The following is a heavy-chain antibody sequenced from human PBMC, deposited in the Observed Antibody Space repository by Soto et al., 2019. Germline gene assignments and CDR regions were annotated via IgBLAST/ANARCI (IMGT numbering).Heavy chain of an antibody. V-gene: IGHV1-18*01. CDR3: ARAGCRSTSCYAHYYYRDV. Sequence: QVQLVQSGAEVKKPGASVMVSCKASGYTFTSYGISWVRQAPGQGLEWMGWISAYNGNTNYAQNLQGRVTMTKDTATSTAYMELRSMRSDEKAVYYCARAGCRSTSCYAHYYYRDVWGKGTTVTVSS. CDR1: GYTFTSYG. J-gene: IGHJ6*03. CDR2: ISAYNGNT. D-gene: IGHD2-2*01.